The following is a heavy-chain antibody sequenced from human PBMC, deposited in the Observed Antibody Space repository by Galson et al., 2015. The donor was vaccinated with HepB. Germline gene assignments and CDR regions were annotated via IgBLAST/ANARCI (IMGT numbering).Heavy chain of an antibody. D-gene: IGHD3-3*01. V-gene: IGHV3-66*01. CDR1: GFTVSSNY. Sequence: SLRLSCAASGFTVSSNYMSWVRQAPGKGLEWVSVIYSGGSTYYADSVKGRFTISRDNSKNTLYLQMNSLRAEDTAVYYCATSPTPYYNFWSGAYYMDVWGKGATVTVSS. CDR3: ATSPTPYYNFWSGAYYMDV. J-gene: IGHJ6*03. CDR2: IYSGGST.